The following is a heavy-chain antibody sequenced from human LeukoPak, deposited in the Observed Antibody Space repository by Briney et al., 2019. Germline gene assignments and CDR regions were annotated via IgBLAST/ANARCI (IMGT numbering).Heavy chain of an antibody. D-gene: IGHD3-9*01. CDR1: GGSISSYY. V-gene: IGHV4-59*01. Sequence: SETLSLTCNVSGGSISSYYWSWIRQPPGKGLEWIGYIYDSENTNYNPSLKSRVTISADTSKNQFSLKLSSVTAADTAVYYCARDSGRYFDWLFGIWSQGALVTVSS. CDR3: ARDSGRYFDWLFGI. CDR2: IYDSENT. J-gene: IGHJ4*02.